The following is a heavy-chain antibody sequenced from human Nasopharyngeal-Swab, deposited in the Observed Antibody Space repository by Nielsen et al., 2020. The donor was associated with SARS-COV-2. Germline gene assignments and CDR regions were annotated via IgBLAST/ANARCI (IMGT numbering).Heavy chain of an antibody. CDR3: ATAYGSVSSPEY. V-gene: IGHV1-18*01. J-gene: IGHJ4*02. D-gene: IGHD3-10*01. CDR1: DYTFTSYG. Sequence: ASVKVSCKASDYTFTSYGISWVRQAPGQGLEWMGWISAYNGNTNYAQNLQGRVTMTTDTSTSTAYLELRSLRSDDTAMYYCATAYGSVSSPEYWGQGTLVTVSS. CDR2: ISAYNGNT.